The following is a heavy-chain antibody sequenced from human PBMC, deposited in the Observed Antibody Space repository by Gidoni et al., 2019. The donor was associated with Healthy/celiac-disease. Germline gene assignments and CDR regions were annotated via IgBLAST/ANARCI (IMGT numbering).Heavy chain of an antibody. Sequence: QVQLVESGGGVVQPGRSLRLPCAASGFTFSSYGMHWVRQAPGKGLEWVAVIWYDGSNKYYADSVKGRFTISRDNSKNTLYLQMNSLRAEDTAVYYCARGSMVRGVLYYYYYGMDVWGQGTTVTVSS. D-gene: IGHD3-10*01. CDR3: ARGSMVRGVLYYYYYGMDV. CDR2: IWYDGSNK. J-gene: IGHJ6*02. CDR1: GFTFSSYG. V-gene: IGHV3-33*01.